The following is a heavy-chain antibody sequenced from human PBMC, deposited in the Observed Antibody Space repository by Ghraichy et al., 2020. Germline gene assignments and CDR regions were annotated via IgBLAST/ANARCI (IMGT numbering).Heavy chain of an antibody. CDR2: IKSKTDGGTT. D-gene: IGHD3-22*01. Sequence: GGSLRLSCAASGFTFSNAWMNWVRQAPGKGPEWVGRIKSKTDGGTTDFAAPVKGRFTISRDDSKNTLYLQMNSLKTEDTAVYYCTTDLQRPFYHDSSGYYSLHWGQGTLVPVSS. CDR1: GFTFSNAW. J-gene: IGHJ4*02. V-gene: IGHV3-15*01. CDR3: TTDLQRPFYHDSSGYYSLH.